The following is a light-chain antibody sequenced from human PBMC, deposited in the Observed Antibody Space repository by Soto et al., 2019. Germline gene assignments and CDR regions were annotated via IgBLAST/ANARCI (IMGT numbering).Light chain of an antibody. Sequence: DIQMTQSPSSLSASVGDRVTITCRASQSISSYLNWYQQKPGKAPKLLIYAASTLQSGVPSRFSGSGSGTDFSLTISSLQPEDAATYYCQQYNSALLTFGGGTKVDIK. CDR3: QQYNSALLT. V-gene: IGKV1-27*01. CDR1: QSISSY. J-gene: IGKJ4*01. CDR2: AAS.